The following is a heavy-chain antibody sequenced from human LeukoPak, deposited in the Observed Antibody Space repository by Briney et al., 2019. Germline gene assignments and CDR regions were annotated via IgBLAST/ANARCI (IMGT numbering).Heavy chain of an antibody. CDR3: ANVDKDCNGGSCYQWIDY. Sequence: GGSLRLSCAASGFTFSSYAMSWVRQAPGKGLEWVSAISGSGGSTYYADSVKGRFTISRDNSKNTLYLQMNSLRAEDTAVYYCANVDKDCNGGSCYQWIDYWGQGTLVTVSS. J-gene: IGHJ4*02. V-gene: IGHV3-23*01. D-gene: IGHD2-15*01. CDR1: GFTFSSYA. CDR2: ISGSGGST.